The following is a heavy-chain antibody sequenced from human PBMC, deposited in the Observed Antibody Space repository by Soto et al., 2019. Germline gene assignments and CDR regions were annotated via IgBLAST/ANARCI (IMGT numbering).Heavy chain of an antibody. CDR1: GYTFTGYY. CDR3: ARVLRGYCSGGSCSNWFDP. V-gene: IGHV1-2*04. D-gene: IGHD2-15*01. Sequence: ASVKVSCKASGYTFTGYYMHWVRQAPGQGLEWMGRINPNSGGTNYAQKFQGWVTMTRDTSISTAYMELSRLRSDDTAVYYCARVLRGYCSGGSCSNWFDPWGQGTLVTVSS. CDR2: INPNSGGT. J-gene: IGHJ5*02.